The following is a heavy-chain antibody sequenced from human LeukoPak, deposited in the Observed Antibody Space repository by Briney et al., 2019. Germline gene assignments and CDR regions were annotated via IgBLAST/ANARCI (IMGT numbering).Heavy chain of an antibody. Sequence: SETLSLTCTVSGGSISSSSYYWGWIRQPPGKGLEWIGSIYYSGSTYYNPSLKSRVTISVDTSKNQFSLKLSSVTAADTAVYYCASGAYPWNDSGRKHDSGRYYYYYMDIWGKGTTVTVSS. V-gene: IGHV4-39*01. J-gene: IGHJ6*03. CDR1: GGSISSSSYY. CDR3: ASGAYPWNDSGRKHDSGRYYYYYMDI. D-gene: IGHD1-1*01. CDR2: IYYSGST.